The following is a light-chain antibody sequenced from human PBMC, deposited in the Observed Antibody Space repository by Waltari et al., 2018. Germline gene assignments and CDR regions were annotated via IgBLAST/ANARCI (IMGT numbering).Light chain of an antibody. V-gene: IGKV1-6*01. J-gene: IGKJ1*01. CDR3: LQDYNYPWT. CDR2: AAS. CDR1: QGIRND. Sequence: AIQMTQSPSSLSASVGDRVTITCRASQGIRNDLGWYQQKPVEAPKLLVCAASSLQSGVPSRFSGSGSGTDFTLTISSLQPEDFATYYCLQDYNYPWTFGQGTKVEIK.